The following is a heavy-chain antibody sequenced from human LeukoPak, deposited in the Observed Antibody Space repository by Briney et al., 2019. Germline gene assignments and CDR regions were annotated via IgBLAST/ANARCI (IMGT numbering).Heavy chain of an antibody. V-gene: IGHV1-2*02. CDR1: GYTFTGYY. D-gene: IGHD5-24*01. CDR2: INPNSDGT. Sequence: ASVKVSCKASGYTFTGYYMHWVRQAPGQGLEWMGWINPNSDGTNYAQKFQGRVTMTRDTSISTAYMELSRLRSDDTAVYYCARAKWLQPPDYWGQGTLVTVSS. J-gene: IGHJ4*02. CDR3: ARAKWLQPPDY.